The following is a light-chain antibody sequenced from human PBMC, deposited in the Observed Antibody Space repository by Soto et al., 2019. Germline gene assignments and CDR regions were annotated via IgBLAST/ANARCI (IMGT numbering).Light chain of an antibody. Sequence: QSALTQPASVSGSPGQSITISCTGTSSDVGGYNYVSWYQHHPGKAPKLIIFEITNRPSGASNRFSGSTSGNAASLTISGLQAEDEADYYCTSYTSSNTLYVFGTGTKGTVL. CDR1: SSDVGGYNY. CDR2: EIT. V-gene: IGLV2-14*01. CDR3: TSYTSSNTLYV. J-gene: IGLJ1*01.